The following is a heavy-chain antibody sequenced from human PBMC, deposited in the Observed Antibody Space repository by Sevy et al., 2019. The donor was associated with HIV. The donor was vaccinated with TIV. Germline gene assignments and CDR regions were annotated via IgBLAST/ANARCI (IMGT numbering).Heavy chain of an antibody. Sequence: TENLSLTCTVSGGSISSYFWSWIRQPPGKGLEWIGNIYFTGTTHYHPCLKSRVTMPLDTSKSQFSLKLSSVTAADTAVYYCARDESNNPRVKNKWGQGTLVSVSS. V-gene: IGHV4-59*01. CDR3: ARDESNNPRVKNK. J-gene: IGHJ4*02. D-gene: IGHD2-21*01. CDR1: GGSISSYF. CDR2: IYFTGTT.